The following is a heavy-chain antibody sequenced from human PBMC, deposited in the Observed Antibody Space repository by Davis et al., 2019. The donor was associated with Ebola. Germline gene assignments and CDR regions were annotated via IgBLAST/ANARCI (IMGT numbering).Heavy chain of an antibody. CDR1: GYTFTSYY. J-gene: IGHJ6*04. V-gene: IGHV1-46*01. D-gene: IGHD3-16*02. CDR2: INPSGGST. Sequence: ASVKVSCKASGYTFTSYYMHWVRQAPGQGLEWMGIINPSGGSTSYTQKFQGRVTMTRDTSTSTVYMELSSLRSEDTAVYYCARGSWRLAYYYGMDVWGKGTTVTVSS. CDR3: ARGSWRLAYYYGMDV.